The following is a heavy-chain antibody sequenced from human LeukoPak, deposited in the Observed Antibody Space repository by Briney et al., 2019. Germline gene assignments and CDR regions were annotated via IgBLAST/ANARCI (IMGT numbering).Heavy chain of an antibody. J-gene: IGHJ4*02. V-gene: IGHV3-13*01. Sequence: GGSLRLSCAASDFIFSDYGMHWVRQATGKGLEWVSGIDTAGNTYYAASVKGRFTISRENARNSLYLQMDSLRAGDTALYYCTSQDYWGQGTLVTVSS. CDR2: IDTAGNT. CDR3: TSQDY. CDR1: DFIFSDYG.